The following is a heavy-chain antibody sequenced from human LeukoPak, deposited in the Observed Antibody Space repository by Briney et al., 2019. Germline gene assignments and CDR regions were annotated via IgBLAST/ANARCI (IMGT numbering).Heavy chain of an antibody. CDR3: ASEYPNYDSSGYYYNAFDI. D-gene: IGHD3-22*01. CDR2: IQYDGSNQ. Sequence: PGGSLRLSCAASGFTFSSYGMHWVRQAPGKGLEWVAYIQYDGSNQQYADSVKGRFSISRDRSKNIPYLQMNSLRAEDTAVYYCASEYPNYDSSGYYYNAFDIWGQGTMVTVSS. J-gene: IGHJ3*02. V-gene: IGHV3-33*05. CDR1: GFTFSSYG.